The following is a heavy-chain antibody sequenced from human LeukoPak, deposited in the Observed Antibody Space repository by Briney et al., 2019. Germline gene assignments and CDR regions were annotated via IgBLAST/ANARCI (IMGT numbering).Heavy chain of an antibody. CDR2: ISGSGGST. J-gene: IGHJ4*02. Sequence: GGSLRLSCAASGFTFSSYAMSWVRQAPGKGLEWVSAISGSGGSTNYADSVKGRFTISRDNSKNTLYLQMNSLRAEDTAVYYCANELYSSSWTFDYWGQGTLVTVSS. V-gene: IGHV3-23*01. CDR3: ANELYSSSWTFDY. D-gene: IGHD6-13*01. CDR1: GFTFSSYA.